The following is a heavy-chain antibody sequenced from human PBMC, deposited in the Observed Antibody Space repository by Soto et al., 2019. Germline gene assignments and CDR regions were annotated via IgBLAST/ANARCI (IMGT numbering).Heavy chain of an antibody. V-gene: IGHV4-34*01. Sequence: SETMSLTCAVYGGSFSGYYWSWIRQPPGKGLEWIGEINHSGSTNYNPSLKSRVTISVDTSKNQFSLKLSSVTAADTAVYYCARGLSMVRGVMTYYYYYYMDVWGKGTTVTVSS. D-gene: IGHD3-10*01. CDR2: INHSGST. J-gene: IGHJ6*03. CDR1: GGSFSGYY. CDR3: ARGLSMVRGVMTYYYYYYMDV.